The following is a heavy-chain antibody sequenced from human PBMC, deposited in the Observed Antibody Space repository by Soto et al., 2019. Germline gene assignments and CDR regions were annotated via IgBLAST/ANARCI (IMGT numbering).Heavy chain of an antibody. CDR2: MNPNSGNT. CDR1: GYTFTSYD. D-gene: IGHD2-2*01. Sequence: QVQLVQSGAEVKKPGASVKVSRKASGYTFTSYDINWVRQATGQGLEWMGWMNPNSGNTGYAQKFQGRVTMTRNTSISTAYMELSSLRSEDTAVYYCARDSGKKYQLTIDYWGQGTLVTVSS. J-gene: IGHJ4*02. CDR3: ARDSGKKYQLTIDY. V-gene: IGHV1-8*01.